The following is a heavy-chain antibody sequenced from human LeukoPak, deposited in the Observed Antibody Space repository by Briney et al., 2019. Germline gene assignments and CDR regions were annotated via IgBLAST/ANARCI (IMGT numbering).Heavy chain of an antibody. D-gene: IGHD6-19*01. Sequence: GGSLRLSCAASGFIVSSDYMSWVRQAPGKGLEWVSVIYSGGSTYYADSVKGRFTISRDNSKNTLYLQMNSLRADDTAVYHCARDSSSGWYHAYWGQGTLVTVSS. J-gene: IGHJ4*02. CDR3: ARDSSSGWYHAY. CDR2: IYSGGST. CDR1: GFIVSSDY. V-gene: IGHV3-53*01.